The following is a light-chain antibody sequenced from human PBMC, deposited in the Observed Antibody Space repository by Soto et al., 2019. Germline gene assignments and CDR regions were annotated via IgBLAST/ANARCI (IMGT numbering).Light chain of an antibody. CDR2: EDN. CDR3: SSYAGNNNMV. J-gene: IGLJ2*01. CDR1: SSDVGGYNY. V-gene: IGLV2-8*01. Sequence: QSALTQPPSASGSPGQSVTISCTGTSSDVGGYNYVSWYQQHPGKAPKLMIYEDNKRPSGVPDRFSGSKSDNTASLTVSGLQAEDEADYYCSSYAGNNNMVFGGGTKLTVL.